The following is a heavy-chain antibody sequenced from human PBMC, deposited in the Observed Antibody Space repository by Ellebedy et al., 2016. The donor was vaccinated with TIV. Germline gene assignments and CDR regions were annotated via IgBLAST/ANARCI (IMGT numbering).Heavy chain of an antibody. Sequence: SGPTLAKPTPALTLTCTFSGFSLSTSGMCVSWIRQPPGKALEWLALIDLDDDKYYSTSLKTRLTISKDTSKNQVVLTMTNMDPVDTATYYCARCYGVYFDYWGQGTLVTVSS. D-gene: IGHD4-17*01. CDR2: IDLDDDK. J-gene: IGHJ4*02. CDR1: GFSLSTSGMC. V-gene: IGHV2-70*01. CDR3: ARCYGVYFDY.